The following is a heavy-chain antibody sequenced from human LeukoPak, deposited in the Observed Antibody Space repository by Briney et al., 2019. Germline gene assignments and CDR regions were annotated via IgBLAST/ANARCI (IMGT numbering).Heavy chain of an antibody. CDR3: ARAGGSAWYAFDI. CDR2: IDTAGDT. Sequence: GGSLRLSCAASGFTFSSYDMHWVRQTTGKGLEWASGIDTAGDTYYPDSVKGRFTISRENAKNSLYLQMNSLRVGDTAVYYCARAGGSAWYAFDIWDQGTMVTVSS. D-gene: IGHD6-19*01. CDR1: GFTFSSYD. J-gene: IGHJ3*02. V-gene: IGHV3-13*04.